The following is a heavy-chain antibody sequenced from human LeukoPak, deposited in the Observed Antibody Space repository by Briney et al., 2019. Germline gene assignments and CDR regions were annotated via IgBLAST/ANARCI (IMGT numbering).Heavy chain of an antibody. CDR2: ISWNSGSI. CDR3: AKDAGSRSTSCQEMDI. V-gene: IGHV3-9*01. D-gene: IGHD2-2*01. CDR1: GFTFDDYA. J-gene: IGHJ3*02. Sequence: GRSLRLSCAASGFTFDDYAMHWVRQAPGKGLEWVSGISWNSGSIGYADSVKGRLTISRDNAKNSLYLQMNSLRAEDTALYYCAKDAGSRSTSCQEMDIWGQGTMVTVSS.